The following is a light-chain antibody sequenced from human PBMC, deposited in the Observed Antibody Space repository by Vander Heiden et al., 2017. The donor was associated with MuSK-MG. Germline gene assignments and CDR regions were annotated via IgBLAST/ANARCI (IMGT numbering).Light chain of an antibody. CDR1: QPINSY. CDR3: QQSDSTLSST. V-gene: IGKV1-39*01. J-gene: IGKJ2*02. CDR2: AAS. Sequence: DIQMTQSPSSLSASVGDRVTITCRASQPINSYLNWYQQKPGKAPKLLIYAASSLQRGVPSRFSGSGSGTDFTLTISSLQPEDFATYYCQQSDSTLSSTFGQGTKLEIK.